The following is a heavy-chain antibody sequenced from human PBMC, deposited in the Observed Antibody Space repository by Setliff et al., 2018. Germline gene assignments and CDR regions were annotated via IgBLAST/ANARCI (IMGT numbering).Heavy chain of an antibody. CDR3: ARVSELLAYYMDV. D-gene: IGHD1-26*01. Sequence: GGSLRLSCAASGFTFSSYSMNWVRQAPGKGLEWVSYISSSSSTIYYADSVKGRFTISRDNAKNSLYLQMNSLRAEDTAVYYCARVSELLAYYMDVWGKGTTVTVSS. CDR1: GFTFSSYS. V-gene: IGHV3-48*01. J-gene: IGHJ6*03. CDR2: ISSSSSTI.